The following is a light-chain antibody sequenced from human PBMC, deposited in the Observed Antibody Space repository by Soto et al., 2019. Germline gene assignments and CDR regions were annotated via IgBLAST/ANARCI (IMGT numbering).Light chain of an antibody. J-gene: IGKJ4*01. CDR3: QQYYSTPPT. V-gene: IGKV4-1*01. CDR1: QSVLYSSNNKNY. CDR2: WAS. Sequence: DIVMTQSPDSLAVSLGERATINCKSSQSVLYSSNNKNYLAWYQQKPGQPPKLLIYWASTRESGVPDRFSGSGSGTDFTLTISSLQAEDVGVYYCQQYYSTPPTFGGGTKVDIK.